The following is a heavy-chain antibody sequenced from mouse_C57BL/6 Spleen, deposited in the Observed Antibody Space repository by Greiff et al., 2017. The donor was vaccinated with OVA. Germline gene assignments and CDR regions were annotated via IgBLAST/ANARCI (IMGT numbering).Heavy chain of an antibody. Sequence: EVKLMESGGGLVKPGGSLKLSCAASGFTFSDYGMHWVRQAPEKGLEWVAYISSGSSTIYYADTVKGRFTISRDNAKNTLFLQMTSLRSEDTAMYYCARRYYYGSSDPYYAMDYWGQGTSVTVSS. V-gene: IGHV5-17*01. D-gene: IGHD1-1*01. CDR3: ARRYYYGSSDPYYAMDY. CDR2: ISSGSSTI. CDR1: GFTFSDYG. J-gene: IGHJ4*01.